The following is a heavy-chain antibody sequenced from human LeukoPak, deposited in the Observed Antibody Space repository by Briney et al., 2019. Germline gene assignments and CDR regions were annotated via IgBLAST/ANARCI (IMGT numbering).Heavy chain of an antibody. CDR3: AKAGGKVYCSGGGCLFDY. D-gene: IGHD2-15*01. CDR2: ISWNSDSI. Sequence: PGGSLRLSCAASGFTFDDYAMHWVRQVPGKGLEWVSGISWNSDSIGYADSMKGRFTISRDNAKNSLYLQVNSLRAEDTALYYCAKAGGKVYCSGGGCLFDYWGQGTLVTVSS. J-gene: IGHJ4*02. CDR1: GFTFDDYA. V-gene: IGHV3-9*01.